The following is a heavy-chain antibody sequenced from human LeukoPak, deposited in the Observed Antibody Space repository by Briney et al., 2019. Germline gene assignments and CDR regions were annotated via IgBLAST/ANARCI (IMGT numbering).Heavy chain of an antibody. Sequence: GGSLRLSCAASGFTFSSYSMNWVRQAPGKGLEWVGFIRSKAYGGTTEYAASVKGRFTISRDDSKSIAHLQMNSLKTEDTAVYCCTRKYYDFWSGRTFDYWGQGTLVTVSS. CDR2: IRSKAYGGTT. CDR1: GFTFSSYS. CDR3: TRKYYDFWSGRTFDY. D-gene: IGHD3-3*01. J-gene: IGHJ4*02. V-gene: IGHV3-49*04.